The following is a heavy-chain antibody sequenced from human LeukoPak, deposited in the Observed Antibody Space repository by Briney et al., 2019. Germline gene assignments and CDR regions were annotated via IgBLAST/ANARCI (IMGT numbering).Heavy chain of an antibody. D-gene: IGHD3-3*01. Sequence: PSETLSLTCIVSGGSTSGGNYYWGWIRRPPGKGLEWIGGISSSGNTYYNPSLKSRITISIDTSKNHFSLKLSSVTAADPAVYYCARLGAGPTYYDFWSGYSSFYFDYWGQGTLVTVSS. J-gene: IGHJ4*02. CDR2: ISSSGNT. CDR1: GGSTSGGNYY. V-gene: IGHV4-39*02. CDR3: ARLGAGPTYYDFWSGYSSFYFDY.